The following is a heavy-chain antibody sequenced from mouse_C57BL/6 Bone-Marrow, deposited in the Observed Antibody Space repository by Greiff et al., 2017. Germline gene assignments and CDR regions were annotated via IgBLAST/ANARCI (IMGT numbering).Heavy chain of an antibody. Sequence: VQLQQSGAELVKPGASVKMSCKASGYTFTSYWITWVKQRPGQGLEWIGDIYPGSGSTNYNEKFKSKATLTVDTSSSTAYMQLSSLTSEDSAVYYCARGGVWSQAFAYWGQGTLVTVSA. CDR1: GYTFTSYW. J-gene: IGHJ3*01. CDR2: IYPGSGST. CDR3: ARGGVWSQAFAY. D-gene: IGHD2-10*02. V-gene: IGHV1-55*01.